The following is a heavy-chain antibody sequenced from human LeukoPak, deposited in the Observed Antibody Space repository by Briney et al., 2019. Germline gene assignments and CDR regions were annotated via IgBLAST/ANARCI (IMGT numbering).Heavy chain of an antibody. D-gene: IGHD6-13*01. CDR3: ARADRAAAVFFDY. CDR2: INHSGST. J-gene: IGHJ4*02. CDR1: GGSFSGYY. V-gene: IGHV4-34*01. Sequence: SETLSLTCAVYGGSFSGYYWSWIRQPPGKGLEWIGEINHSGSTYYNPSLKSRVTISVDTSKNQFSLKLSSVTAADTAVYYCARADRAAAVFFDYWGQGTLVTVSS.